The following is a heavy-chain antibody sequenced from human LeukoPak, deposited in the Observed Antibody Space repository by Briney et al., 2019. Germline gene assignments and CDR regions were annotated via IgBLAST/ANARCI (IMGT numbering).Heavy chain of an antibody. D-gene: IGHD5-18*01. Sequence: PSETLSLTCTVSGDSITNYYWSWIRQPPGKGLEWIGYSHSSGNTKYNPSLKSRVTMSVDTSKNQVSLRLTSVAAADTAVYFCARGGYSKGYGLYHFDSWGQGTLVIVSS. CDR2: SHSSGNT. V-gene: IGHV4-59*01. CDR1: GDSITNYY. J-gene: IGHJ4*02. CDR3: ARGGYSKGYGLYHFDS.